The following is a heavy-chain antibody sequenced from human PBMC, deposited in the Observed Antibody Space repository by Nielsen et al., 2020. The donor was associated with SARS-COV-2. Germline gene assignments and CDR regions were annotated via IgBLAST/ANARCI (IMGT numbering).Heavy chain of an antibody. CDR2: IRRDSGAR. CDR1: GFTFSSYA. V-gene: IGHV3-7*03. CDR3: AKLHFDWLLRQHDAFDI. J-gene: IGHJ3*02. D-gene: IGHD3-9*01. Sequence: GESLKISCTASGFTFSSYAMSWVRQAPGRGLEWVANIRRDSGARFYVDSVKGRFTISRDNAKNSLYLQMNSLRAEDTALYYCAKLHFDWLLRQHDAFDIWGQGTMVTVSS.